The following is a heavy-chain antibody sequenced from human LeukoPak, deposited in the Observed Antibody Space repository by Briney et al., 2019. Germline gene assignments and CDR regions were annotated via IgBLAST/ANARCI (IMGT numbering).Heavy chain of an antibody. Sequence: QPGGSLRLSCAASGFTFSSYWMSWVRQAPGKGLEWVANIKQDGSEKYYVDSVKGRFTISRDNAKNSLYLQMNTLRAEDTAVYYCAKASRFGYSYGPREYFYYMDVWGKGTTVTISS. D-gene: IGHD5-18*01. CDR1: GFTFSSYW. J-gene: IGHJ6*03. CDR3: AKASRFGYSYGPREYFYYMDV. V-gene: IGHV3-7*03. CDR2: IKQDGSEK.